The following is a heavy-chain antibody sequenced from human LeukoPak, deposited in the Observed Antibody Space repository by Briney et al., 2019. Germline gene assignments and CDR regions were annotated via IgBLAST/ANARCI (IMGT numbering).Heavy chain of an antibody. Sequence: PGRSLRLSCAASGFTFDDYAMHWVRQAPGKGLEWVSGISWNSGSIGYADSVKGRFTISRDNAKNSLYLQMNSLRAEDTALYYCAKDMVGYCSGGSCYYYGMDVWGQGTTVTVSS. J-gene: IGHJ6*02. V-gene: IGHV3-9*01. D-gene: IGHD2-15*01. CDR2: ISWNSGSI. CDR1: GFTFDDYA. CDR3: AKDMVGYCSGGSCYYYGMDV.